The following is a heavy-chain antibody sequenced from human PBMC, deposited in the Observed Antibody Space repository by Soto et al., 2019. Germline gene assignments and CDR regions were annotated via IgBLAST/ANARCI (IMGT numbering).Heavy chain of an antibody. Sequence: PSETLSLTCAVYGGSFTGYYWSWVRQPPGKGLEWIGEINHSGSTNYNPSLKSRVTISVDTSKNQFSLKLSSVTAADTAVYYCARDVGHAYKNGHWGQGTLVTVSS. V-gene: IGHV4-34*01. D-gene: IGHD1-1*01. J-gene: IGHJ4*02. CDR1: GGSFTGYY. CDR2: INHSGST. CDR3: ARDVGHAYKNGH.